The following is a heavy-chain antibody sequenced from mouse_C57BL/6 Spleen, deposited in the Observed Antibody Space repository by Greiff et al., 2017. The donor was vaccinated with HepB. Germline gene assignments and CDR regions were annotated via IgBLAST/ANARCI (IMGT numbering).Heavy chain of an antibody. V-gene: IGHV5-9-1*02. D-gene: IGHD2-4*01. CDR3: TNYDYDHGYAMDY. CDR2: ISSGGDYI. J-gene: IGHJ4*01. Sequence: EVKLMESGEGLVKPGGSLKLSCAASGFTFSSYAMSWVRQTPEKRLEWVAYISSGGDYIYYADTVKGRFTISRDNARNTLYLQMSSLKSEDTAMYYCTNYDYDHGYAMDYWGQGTSVTVSS. CDR1: GFTFSSYA.